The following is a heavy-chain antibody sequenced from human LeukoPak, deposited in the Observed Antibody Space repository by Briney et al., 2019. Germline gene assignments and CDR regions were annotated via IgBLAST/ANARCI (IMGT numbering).Heavy chain of an antibody. CDR2: IYYTGST. V-gene: IGHV4-59*01. D-gene: IGHD3-3*01. J-gene: IGHJ6*02. CDR3: ARGIFRGLDV. Sequence: SETLSLTCTVSGDSISNYYWSWIRQPPGKGLEWVGYIYYTGSTNSSPSLKSRVTMSVDTAKNQFSLRLSSVTAADTAVYYCARGIFRGLDVWGQGTTVTVSS. CDR1: GDSISNYY.